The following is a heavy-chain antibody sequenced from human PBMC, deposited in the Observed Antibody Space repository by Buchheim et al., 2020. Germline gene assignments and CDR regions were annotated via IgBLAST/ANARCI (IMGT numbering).Heavy chain of an antibody. CDR3: ARLHCSGGSCYYYYYDMDV. D-gene: IGHD2-15*01. CDR1: GFTFSSYW. V-gene: IGHV3-74*01. Sequence: EVQLVESGGGLVQPGGSLRLSCAASGFTFSSYWMHWVRQAPGKGLVWVSRINSDGSSTSYADSVKGRFTISRDNAKHTLYLQMNSLRAEDTAVYYCARLHCSGGSCYYYYYDMDVWGQGTT. J-gene: IGHJ6*02. CDR2: INSDGSST.